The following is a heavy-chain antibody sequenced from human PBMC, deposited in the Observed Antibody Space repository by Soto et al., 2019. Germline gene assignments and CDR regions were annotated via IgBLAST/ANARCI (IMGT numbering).Heavy chain of an antibody. CDR2: IHNSGTS. V-gene: IGHV4-59*01. CDR1: WDTSTSYY. CDR3: ARDFYDSVGYTWFDS. D-gene: IGHD3-22*01. J-gene: IGHJ5*01. Sequence: PSESLSLTCTLSWDTSTSYYWGWIRQAPGKGLEWIGHIHNSGTSTHNPSLNGRVTISIDMSKKQFSLKLTSLTSADTAVYYCARDFYDSVGYTWFDSWSQGTLVTVSS.